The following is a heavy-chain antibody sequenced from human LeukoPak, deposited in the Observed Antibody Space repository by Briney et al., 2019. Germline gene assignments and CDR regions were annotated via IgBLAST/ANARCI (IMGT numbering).Heavy chain of an antibody. V-gene: IGHV4-39*07. J-gene: IGHJ6*03. CDR1: GGSISTSNYY. Sequence: SSETLSLTCTVSGGSISTSNYYWGWIRQPPGKGLEWIGNIFYSGSTYYSPSLKSRVTISLDTSKNQFSLKLSSVTAADTAVYYCARLRIVVRGVMDYYYYMDVWGKGTTVTISS. CDR2: IFYSGST. CDR3: ARLRIVVRGVMDYYYYMDV. D-gene: IGHD3-10*01.